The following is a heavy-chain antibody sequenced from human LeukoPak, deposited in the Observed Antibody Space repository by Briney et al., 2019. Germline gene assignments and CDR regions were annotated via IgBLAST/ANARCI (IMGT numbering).Heavy chain of an antibody. D-gene: IGHD6-6*01. Sequence: PSETLSLTCTVSGDSISSSSYYWGWIRQPPGKGLEWIGSIYYSGTTYYNPSLKSRVTMSVDTSKNQFSLKLSSVTAADTAVYYCARHAYSSSGRADYWGQGTLVTVSS. CDR3: ARHAYSSSGRADY. V-gene: IGHV4-39*01. J-gene: IGHJ4*02. CDR1: GDSISSSSYY. CDR2: IYYSGTT.